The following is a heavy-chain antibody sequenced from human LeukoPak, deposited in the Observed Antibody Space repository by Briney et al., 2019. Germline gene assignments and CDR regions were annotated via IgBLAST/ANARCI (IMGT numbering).Heavy chain of an antibody. V-gene: IGHV3-74*01. CDR2: INVDGSVK. Sequence: GGSLRLSCAASGFTFSNYWMHWVRQVPGKGLVWVSRINVDGSVKSYADSVKGRFTISKDNAKNTVSLQMNSLRAEDTAVYYCVRDLILVDTPGDDFDYWGQGALVTVSS. CDR3: VRDLILVDTPGDDFDY. J-gene: IGHJ4*02. CDR1: GFTFSNYW. D-gene: IGHD4-23*01.